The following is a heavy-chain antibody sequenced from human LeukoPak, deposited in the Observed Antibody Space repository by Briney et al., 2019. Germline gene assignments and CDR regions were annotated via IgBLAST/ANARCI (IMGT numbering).Heavy chain of an antibody. D-gene: IGHD1-14*01. V-gene: IGHV1-2*02. CDR1: GYTFTDYY. CDR2: INPNSGGT. J-gene: IGHJ4*02. CDR3: ARVLARYGNLDY. Sequence: ASVKVSCKASGYTFTDYYMHWVRQAPGQGLEWMGWINPNSGGTNYTQKFQGRVTMTRDTSISTAYLELHRLTSDDTAVYYCARVLARYGNLDYWGQGILSPSPQ.